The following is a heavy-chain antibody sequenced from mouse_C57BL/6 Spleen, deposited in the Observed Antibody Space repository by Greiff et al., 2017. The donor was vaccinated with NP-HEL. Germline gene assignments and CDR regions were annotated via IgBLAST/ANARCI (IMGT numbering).Heavy chain of an antibody. D-gene: IGHD1-1*01. CDR2: IYPRSGNT. J-gene: IGHJ2*01. Sequence: VQLQQSGAELARPGASVKLSCKASGYTFTSYGISWVKQRTGQGLEWIGEIYPRSGNTYYNEKFKGKATLTADKSSSTAYMELRSLTSEDSAVYFCASNFVTTVVAPYYFDYWGQGTTLTVSS. V-gene: IGHV1-81*01. CDR3: ASNFVTTVVAPYYFDY. CDR1: GYTFTSYG.